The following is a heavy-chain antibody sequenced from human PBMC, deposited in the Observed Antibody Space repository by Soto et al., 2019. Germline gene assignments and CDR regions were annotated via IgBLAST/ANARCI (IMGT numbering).Heavy chain of an antibody. V-gene: IGHV3-23*01. CDR2: ISGSGGST. Sequence: EVQLLESGGGLVQPGGSLRLSCAASGFTFSSYAMSWVRQAPGKGLEWVSAISGSGGSTYYADSVKGRFTISRDNSKNTLSLQMNSRRAEDMAVYYCAQVKNAPYCSGCSCYLYYFDYWGQGALVTVSS. D-gene: IGHD2-15*01. CDR1: GFTFSSYA. CDR3: AQVKNAPYCSGCSCYLYYFDY. J-gene: IGHJ4*02.